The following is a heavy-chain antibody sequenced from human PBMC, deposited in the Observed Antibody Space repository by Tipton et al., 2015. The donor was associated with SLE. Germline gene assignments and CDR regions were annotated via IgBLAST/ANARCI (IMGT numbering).Heavy chain of an antibody. CDR1: GGSISSYY. V-gene: IGHV4-59*01. J-gene: IGHJ4*01. D-gene: IGHD6-13*01. Sequence: TLSLTCTVSGGSISSYYWSWIRQPPGKGLEWIGYIYYRGSTNYNPSLKSRVTISVDTSKNQFSLKLSSVTAADTAVYYCARESSWDPLFDYRGHGTLVTVAS. CDR3: ARESSWDPLFDY. CDR2: IYYRGST.